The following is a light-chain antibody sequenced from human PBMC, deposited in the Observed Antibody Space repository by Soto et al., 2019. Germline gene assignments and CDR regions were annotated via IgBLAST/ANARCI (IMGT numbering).Light chain of an antibody. Sequence: EIVLTQSPGTLSLSPGERAALSCRASQSVRSDSLAWYQQKPGQAPTLLIYAASYRATGIPDRFTGSGSGTDFTLTISSLEPEDSGVYYCQQYSTPPRTFGQGTKVEIK. V-gene: IGKV3-20*01. CDR3: QQYSTPPRT. CDR1: QSVRSDS. J-gene: IGKJ1*01. CDR2: AAS.